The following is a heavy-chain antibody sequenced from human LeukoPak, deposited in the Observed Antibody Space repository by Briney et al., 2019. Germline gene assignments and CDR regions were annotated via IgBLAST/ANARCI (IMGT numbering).Heavy chain of an antibody. Sequence: GGSLRLSCAASGFTFSSYWMHWVRQAPGKGLVWVSRINSDGSSTSYADSVKGRFTISRDNAKNTLYLQMNSLRAEDTAVYYCARVGSGSYYFDYWGQGTLVTVSS. V-gene: IGHV3-74*01. CDR1: GFTFSSYW. J-gene: IGHJ4*02. CDR3: ARVGSGSYYFDY. D-gene: IGHD1-26*01. CDR2: INSDGSST.